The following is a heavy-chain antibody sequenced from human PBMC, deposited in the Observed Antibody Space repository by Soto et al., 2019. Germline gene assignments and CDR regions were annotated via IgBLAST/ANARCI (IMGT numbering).Heavy chain of an antibody. CDR1: SGSISSSNW. Sequence: QVQLQESGPGLVKPSGTLSLTCAVSSGSISSSNWWSWVRQPPGKGLEWIGEIYHSGSTNYNPSLKSRVTISVDKSKNQFSLKLSSVTAADTAVYYCARGLGVYDFWSGYYNRDDYWGQGTLVTVSS. V-gene: IGHV4-4*02. CDR2: IYHSGST. D-gene: IGHD3-3*01. J-gene: IGHJ4*02. CDR3: ARGLGVYDFWSGYYNRDDY.